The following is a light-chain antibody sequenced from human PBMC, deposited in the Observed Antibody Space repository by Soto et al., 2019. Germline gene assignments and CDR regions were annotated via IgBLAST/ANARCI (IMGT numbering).Light chain of an antibody. CDR2: AAS. J-gene: IGKJ1*01. CDR3: QQSYSVVWT. V-gene: IGKV1-9*01. CDR1: QGISSY. Sequence: IQLTQSPFSLSASVGDRVIITCRASQGISSYLAWYQQKPGKAPNLLIYAASALQSGVPSRFSGSGSGTDFTFTINSLQPEDIATYYCQQSYSVVWTFGQGTKVDIK.